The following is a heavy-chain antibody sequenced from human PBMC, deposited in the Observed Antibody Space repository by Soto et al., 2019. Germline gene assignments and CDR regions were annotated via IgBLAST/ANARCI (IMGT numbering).Heavy chain of an antibody. CDR2: ISYDGSNK. V-gene: IGHV3-30-3*01. CDR3: AKLPRHYYDSSGYYSTGAYYYCYYGMDV. J-gene: IGHJ6*02. D-gene: IGHD3-22*01. CDR1: GLTFSSYA. Sequence: GGSLRLSCAASGLTFSSYAMHWVRQAPGKGLEWVAVISYDGSNKYYADSVKGRFTISRDNSKNTLYLQMNSLRAEDTAVDYCAKLPRHYYDSSGYYSTGAYYYCYYGMDVCGQGTTVSVSS.